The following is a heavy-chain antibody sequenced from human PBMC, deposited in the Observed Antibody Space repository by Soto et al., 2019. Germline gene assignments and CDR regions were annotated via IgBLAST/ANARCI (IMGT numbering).Heavy chain of an antibody. CDR1: GGTFSSYA. Sequence: GASVKVSCTASGGTFSSYAISWVRQAPGQGLEWMGGIIPIFGTANYAQKFQGRVTITADESTSTAYMELSSLRSEDTAVYYCAIYDYYYDGSGHHDSSNWGQGTLVTVSS. J-gene: IGHJ4*02. V-gene: IGHV1-69*13. CDR2: IIPIFGTA. D-gene: IGHD3-22*01. CDR3: AIYDYYYDGSGHHDSSN.